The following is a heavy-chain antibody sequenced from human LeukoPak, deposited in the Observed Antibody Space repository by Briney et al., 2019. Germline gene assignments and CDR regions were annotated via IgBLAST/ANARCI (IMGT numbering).Heavy chain of an antibody. J-gene: IGHJ6*03. V-gene: IGHV1-69*05. Sequence: ASVKVSCKASGGTFSSYAISWVRQAPGQGLEWMGGIIPIFGTANYAQKFQGRVTITTDESTSTAYMELSSLSSEDTAVYYCARTHRGNSDSYYYMDVWGKGTTVTVSS. CDR3: ARTHRGNSDSYYYMDV. D-gene: IGHD2/OR15-2a*01. CDR1: GGTFSSYA. CDR2: IIPIFGTA.